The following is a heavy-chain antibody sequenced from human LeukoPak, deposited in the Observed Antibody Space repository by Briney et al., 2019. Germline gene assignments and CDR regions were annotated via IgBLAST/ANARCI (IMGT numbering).Heavy chain of an antibody. CDR1: GFTFSSYA. V-gene: IGHV3-64D*09. J-gene: IGHJ4*02. D-gene: IGHD3-9*01. CDR2: ISSSGDSS. Sequence: PGGSLRLSCSASGFTFSSYAMHWVRQAPGKGLEYVSAISSSGDSSHYADLAKDRFTISRDNSKNMLYLQMSSLRAEDTAVYYCVKDRPSGILRYFDWLFDYWGQGTLVTVSS. CDR3: VKDRPSGILRYFDWLFDY.